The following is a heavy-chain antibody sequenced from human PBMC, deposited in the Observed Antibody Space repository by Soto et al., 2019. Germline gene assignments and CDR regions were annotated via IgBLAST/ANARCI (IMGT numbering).Heavy chain of an antibody. D-gene: IGHD3-10*01. J-gene: IGHJ4*02. CDR2: IYPGDSDT. CDR1: GYNFTTSW. Sequence: EVQLVQSGAEVKKAGEFLKISCNGSGYNFTTSWIGWVRQKPGEGLEWMGVIYPGDSDTRYSPSFQGQVTISADKSISTAYLQWSSLKASDTAMYYCARRVFHYGGEYYFDYWGQGTLITVSS. CDR3: ARRVFHYGGEYYFDY. V-gene: IGHV5-51*03.